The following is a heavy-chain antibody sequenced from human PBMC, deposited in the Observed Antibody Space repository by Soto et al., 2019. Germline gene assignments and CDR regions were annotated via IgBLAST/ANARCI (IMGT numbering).Heavy chain of an antibody. V-gene: IGHV1-46*01. D-gene: IGHD4-17*01. CDR3: AREGTDYGDDDY. Sequence: QVQLVQSGAEVKKPGASVKISCKASAYPFTSFYIRWVRQAPGQGLEWMGMINPSGGSTTYAQKFQGSVTLTRDTSTNTVYMELTGLKYDDTAMYFCAREGTDYGDDDYWGQGTLVTVSS. J-gene: IGHJ4*02. CDR2: INPSGGST. CDR1: AYPFTSFY.